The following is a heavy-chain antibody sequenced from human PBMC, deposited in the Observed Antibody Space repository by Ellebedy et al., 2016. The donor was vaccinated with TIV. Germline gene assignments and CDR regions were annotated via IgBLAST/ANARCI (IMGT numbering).Heavy chain of an antibody. CDR1: GFSNSSHR. CDR2: ISSDGSDT. D-gene: IGHD6-13*01. J-gene: IGHJ4*02. V-gene: IGHV3-74*01. Sequence: PGGSLRLSCAASGFSNSSHRKHWVRQAARKGLVWVSHISSDGSDTSYADSVKGRFIISRDNAENTLDLQMSSLRAEDTAMYYWASARVAADGPFWGQGTLVTVSS. CDR3: ASARVAADGPF.